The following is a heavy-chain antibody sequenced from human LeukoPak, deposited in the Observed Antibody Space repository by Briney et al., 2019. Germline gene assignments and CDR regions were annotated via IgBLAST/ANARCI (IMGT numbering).Heavy chain of an antibody. D-gene: IGHD2-21*02. V-gene: IGHV3-7*04. Sequence: PGGSLRLSCAASGFTFITYWMTWVRQAPGKGLEWVASIKEDGIDKYYVDSVKGRFTISRDSAKNSLFLQMNSLRAEDTAVYYCARDQWRLFDYWGQGTLVTVSS. J-gene: IGHJ4*02. CDR1: GFTFITYW. CDR2: IKEDGIDK. CDR3: ARDQWRLFDY.